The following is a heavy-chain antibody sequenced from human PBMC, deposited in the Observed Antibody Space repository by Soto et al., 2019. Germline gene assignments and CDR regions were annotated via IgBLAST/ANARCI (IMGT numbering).Heavy chain of an antibody. CDR3: AKGIRITMIVVVTHFDY. J-gene: IGHJ4*02. CDR2: ISGSGGST. V-gene: IGHV3-23*01. Sequence: GGSVRLSCAASGFTFSSYAMSWVRQAPGKGLEWVSAISGSGGSTYYADSVKGRFTISRDNSKNTPYLQMNSLRAEDTAVYYCAKGIRITMIVVVTHFDYWGQGTLVTVSS. CDR1: GFTFSSYA. D-gene: IGHD3-22*01.